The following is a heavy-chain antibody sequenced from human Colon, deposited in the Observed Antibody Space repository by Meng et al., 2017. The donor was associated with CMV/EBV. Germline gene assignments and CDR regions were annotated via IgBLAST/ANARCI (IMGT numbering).Heavy chain of an antibody. Sequence: ASVKVSCKASGYTFTNYYMHWVRQAPGQGLEWMGWIDPNSGDTNVAQNFQGRVSMTRDTSTTTAFLELTSLRSDDTAIYYCARDTNSWGQGTLVTVSS. CDR3: ARDTNS. J-gene: IGHJ4*02. D-gene: IGHD1-1*01. CDR2: IDPNSGDT. V-gene: IGHV1-2*02. CDR1: GYTFTNYY.